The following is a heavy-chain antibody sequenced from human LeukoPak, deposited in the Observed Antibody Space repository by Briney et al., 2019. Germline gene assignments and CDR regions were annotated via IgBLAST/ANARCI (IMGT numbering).Heavy chain of an antibody. CDR3: AKDRYYDSFYYFDY. Sequence: GGSLRLSCAASGFTFFSYAMTWVRQAPGKGLEWVSIISGGSGATYYADSVKGRFTISRDNSKNTLFLLMNSLRAEDTAVYYCAKDRYYDSFYYFDYWGQGTLVTVSS. CDR1: GFTFFSYA. V-gene: IGHV3-23*01. J-gene: IGHJ4*02. CDR2: ISGGSGAT. D-gene: IGHD3-22*01.